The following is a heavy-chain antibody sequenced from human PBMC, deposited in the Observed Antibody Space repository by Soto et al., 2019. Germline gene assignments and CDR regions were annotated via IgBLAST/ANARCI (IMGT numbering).Heavy chain of an antibody. CDR3: ARTGFEYYDSSGYYYEDY. CDR2: IYYSGST. D-gene: IGHD3-22*01. CDR1: GGSISSSSYY. V-gene: IGHV4-39*01. Sequence: SGPTLVNPDFSRHRSTTLTVSGGSISSSSYYWGWIRQPPEKGLEWIGSIYYSGSTYYNPSLKSRVTISVDTSKNQFSLKLSSVTAADTAVYYCARTGFEYYDSSGYYYEDYWGQGTLVTVSS. J-gene: IGHJ4*02.